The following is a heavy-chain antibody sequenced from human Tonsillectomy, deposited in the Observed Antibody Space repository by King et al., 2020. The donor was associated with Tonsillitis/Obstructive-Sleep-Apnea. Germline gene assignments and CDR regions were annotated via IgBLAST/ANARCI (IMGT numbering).Heavy chain of an antibody. D-gene: IGHD6-19*01. CDR2: IKQDGSEK. CDR1: GFTLSNYW. CDR3: AREAVAGFDS. Sequence: VQLVESGGGLVQPGGSLRLSCAASGFTLSNYWMSWVRQAPGKGLEWVANIKQDGSEKYYVDSVKGRFTISRDNAKNSVYLHVNSLRAEDTAVYYCAREAVAGFDSWGQGTLVTVS. J-gene: IGHJ4*02. V-gene: IGHV3-7*03.